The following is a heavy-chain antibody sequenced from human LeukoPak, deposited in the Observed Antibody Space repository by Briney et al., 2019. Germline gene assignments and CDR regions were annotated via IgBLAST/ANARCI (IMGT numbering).Heavy chain of an antibody. CDR1: GYSFSNNW. V-gene: IGHV5-10-1*01. CDR2: NDPRDSYI. Sequence: GESLKISCQGSGYSFSNNWISWVRQMPGKGLEWMGRNDPRDSYITYSPSFQGHVTISVDKSITTACLQWSTLKASDTATYYCARHFNQYHDSGSYYSNYWYFDLWGHGTPVTVSS. J-gene: IGHJ2*01. D-gene: IGHD3-10*01. CDR3: ARHFNQYHDSGSYYSNYWYFDL.